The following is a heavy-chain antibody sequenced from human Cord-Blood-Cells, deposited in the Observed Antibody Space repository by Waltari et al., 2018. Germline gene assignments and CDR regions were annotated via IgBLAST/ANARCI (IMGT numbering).Heavy chain of an antibody. CDR1: GYTFTGYY. CDR2: INPNSGT. J-gene: IGHJ5*02. CDR3: AGGGVRGGASNWFDP. V-gene: IGHV1-2*02. D-gene: IGHD1-26*01. Sequence: QVQLVQSGAEVKKPGASVKVSCKASGYTFTGYYMHWVRQAPGQGLEWMGWINPNSGTNNEQKFQGRVTRTRDTSSSPAYMGRGGRRSDDTAVYYGAGGGVRGGASNWFDPWGQGTLVTVSS.